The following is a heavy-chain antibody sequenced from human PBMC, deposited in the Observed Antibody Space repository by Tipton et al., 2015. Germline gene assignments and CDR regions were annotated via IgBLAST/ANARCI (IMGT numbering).Heavy chain of an antibody. V-gene: IGHV4-59*01. CDR1: SDSISKYY. J-gene: IGHJ6*02. Sequence: TLSLTCSVSSDSISKYYWSWIRQPPGKELEWIGYIQYSGSTNYNPSLKSRVTMSRDTSKNQFSLKMSSVTAADTAVYFCARDLEHGMDVWGQGTTVTVS. CDR2: IQYSGST. CDR3: ARDLEHGMDV.